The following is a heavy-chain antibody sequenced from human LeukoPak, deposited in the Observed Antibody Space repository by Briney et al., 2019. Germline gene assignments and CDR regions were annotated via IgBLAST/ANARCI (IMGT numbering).Heavy chain of an antibody. CDR3: ARQGYCSGGSCYSIDY. CDR2: IYPGDSDT. V-gene: IGHV5-51*01. J-gene: IGHJ4*02. CDR1: GYSFTSYW. Sequence: GESLKISCKCSGYSFTSYWIGWVRQMPGKGLEWMGIIYPGDSDTTYSPSFQGQVTISADKSISTAYLQWSSLKASDTAMYYCARQGYCSGGSCYSIDYWGQGTLVTVSS. D-gene: IGHD2-15*01.